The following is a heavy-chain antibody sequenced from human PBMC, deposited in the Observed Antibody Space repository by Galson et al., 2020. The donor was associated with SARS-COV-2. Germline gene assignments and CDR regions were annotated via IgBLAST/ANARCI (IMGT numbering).Heavy chain of an antibody. V-gene: IGHV4-34*01. J-gene: IGHJ6*02. Sequence: SETLSLTCAVYGGSFSGYYWSWSRKPPGKGLEWVGEINHSGSTNYNPSLKSRVTISVDTSKNQFSLKLSPVTAADTAVYYCATNTGFFYYYGMDVWCQGTTVTVSS. D-gene: IGHD2-8*01. CDR3: ATNTGFFYYYGMDV. CDR2: INHSGST. CDR1: GGSFSGYY.